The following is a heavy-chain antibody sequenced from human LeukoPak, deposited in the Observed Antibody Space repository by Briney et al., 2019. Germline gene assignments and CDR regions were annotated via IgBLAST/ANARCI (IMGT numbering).Heavy chain of an antibody. V-gene: IGHV3-21*01. J-gene: IGHJ4*02. CDR1: GFTFSSYS. D-gene: IGHD4/OR15-4a*01. CDR3: ARSTMVTPGAC. CDR2: ISRSSSYI. Sequence: GGSERLSCAASGFTFSSYSMNWVRQAPGKGLEWVSSISRSSSYIYYADSVKGRFTISRDNAKNSLYLQMNSLRAEDTAVYYCARSTMVTPGACWGQGTLVTVSS.